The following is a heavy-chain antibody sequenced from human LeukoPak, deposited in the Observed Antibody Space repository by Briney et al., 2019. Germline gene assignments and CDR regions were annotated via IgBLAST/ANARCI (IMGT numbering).Heavy chain of an antibody. CDR3: ARGSAVVYAITYYYMDV. D-gene: IGHD2-8*02. CDR2: IIPILGIA. J-gene: IGHJ6*03. CDR1: GYTFTGYY. Sequence: GASVKVSCKASGYTFTGYYMHWVRQAPGQGLEWMGRIIPILGIANYAQKFQGRVTITADKSTSTAYMELSSLRSEDTAVYYCARGSAVVYAITYYYMDVWGKGTTVTVSS. V-gene: IGHV1-69*04.